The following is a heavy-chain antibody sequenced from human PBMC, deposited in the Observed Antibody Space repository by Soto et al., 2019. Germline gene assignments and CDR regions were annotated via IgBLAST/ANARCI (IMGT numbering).Heavy chain of an antibody. CDR2: IIPIFGTA. V-gene: IGHV1-69*01. D-gene: IGHD2-2*01. J-gene: IGHJ5*02. Sequence: QVQLVQSGAEVKKPGSSVKVSCKASGGTFSSYAISWVRQAPGQGLEWMGGIIPIFGTANYAQKFQGRVTITADESMSTAYMELSSLRSEDTAVYYCARGLVPAAIVGGWFDPWGQGTLVTVSS. CDR3: ARGLVPAAIVGGWFDP. CDR1: GGTFSSYA.